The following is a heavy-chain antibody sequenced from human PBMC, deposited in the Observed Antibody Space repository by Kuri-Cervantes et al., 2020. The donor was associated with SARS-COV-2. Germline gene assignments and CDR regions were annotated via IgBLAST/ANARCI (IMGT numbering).Heavy chain of an antibody. J-gene: IGHJ3*02. CDR2: IIPIFGTA. D-gene: IGHD7-27*01. CDR3: ARDRTNWGSFRDAFDI. Sequence: SVKVSCKASGGTFSSYAISWVRQAPGQGLEWMGGIIPIFGTANYAQKFQGRVTITTDESTSTAYMELSRLRSDDTAVYYCARDRTNWGSFRDAFDIWGQGTMVTVSS. V-gene: IGHV1-69*05. CDR1: GGTFSSYA.